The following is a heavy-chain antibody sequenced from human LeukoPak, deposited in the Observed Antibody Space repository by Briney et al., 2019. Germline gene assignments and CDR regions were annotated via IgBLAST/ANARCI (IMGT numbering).Heavy chain of an antibody. CDR1: GFTFSSYS. CDR3: ARVDSYYYMDV. J-gene: IGHJ6*03. V-gene: IGHV3-48*01. CDR2: ISSSSSTI. Sequence: GGSLRLSCAASGFTFSSYSMNWVRQAPGKGLEWVSYISSSSSTIYYADSVKGRFTISRDNAKNSLYPQMNSLRAEDTAVYYCARVDSYYYMDVWGKGTTVTVSS.